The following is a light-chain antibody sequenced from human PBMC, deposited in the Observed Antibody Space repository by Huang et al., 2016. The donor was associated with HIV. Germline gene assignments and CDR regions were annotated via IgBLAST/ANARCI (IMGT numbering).Light chain of an antibody. Sequence: DVVMTQSPLSLSVTPGQPASISCRSSQSLVHRDGNTYLTWFQQRPGQSPRRLSYKVSDRASGVPARFSGSVSATDFTLKISRVEAEDVGLYFCMQGTHWPPITFGQGTRLEIK. CDR3: MQGTHWPPIT. J-gene: IGKJ5*01. CDR1: QSLVHRDGNTY. CDR2: KVS. V-gene: IGKV2-30*02.